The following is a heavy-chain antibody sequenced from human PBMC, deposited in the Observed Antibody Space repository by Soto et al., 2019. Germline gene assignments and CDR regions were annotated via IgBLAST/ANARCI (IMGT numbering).Heavy chain of an antibody. CDR2: INPNSGGT. D-gene: IGHD2-2*02. CDR3: ARDLDIVVVPAAIPGGYYYYYYGMDV. CDR1: GYTFTGYY. Sequence: ASVQVSCKASGYTFTGYYMHWVRQAPGQGLEWMGWINPNSGGTNYAQKFQGRVTMTRDTSISTAYMELSRLRSDDTAMYYCARDLDIVVVPAAIPGGYYYYYYGMDVWGQGTTVTVSS. V-gene: IGHV1-2*02. J-gene: IGHJ6*02.